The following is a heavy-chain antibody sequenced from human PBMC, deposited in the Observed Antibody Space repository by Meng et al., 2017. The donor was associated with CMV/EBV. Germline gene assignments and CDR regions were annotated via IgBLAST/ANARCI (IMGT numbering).Heavy chain of an antibody. CDR3: ARESMVRGED. J-gene: IGHJ4*02. CDR2: INHSGST. D-gene: IGHD3-10*01. CDR1: GGSFSGYY. Sequence: QVQHQQWGAGLLKPSETLSLTAAVYGGSFSGYYWSWTRQPPGKGLEWIGEINHSGSTNYNPSLKSRVTISVDTSKNQFSLKLSSVTAADTAVYYCARESMVRGEDWGQGTLVTVSS. V-gene: IGHV4-34*01.